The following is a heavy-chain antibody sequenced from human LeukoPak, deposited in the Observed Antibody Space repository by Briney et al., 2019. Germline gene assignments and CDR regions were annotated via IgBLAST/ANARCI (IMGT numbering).Heavy chain of an antibody. J-gene: IGHJ4*02. CDR1: GFTFSSYA. D-gene: IGHD5-18*01. CDR2: ISGSGGST. Sequence: PGGSLRLSCAASGFTFSSYAMSWVRQAPGKGLEWVSAISGSGGSTYYADSVKGRFTISRDNSKNTLYLQMNSLRAEDTAVYYFAKSSYGYDYFDYWGQGTLVTVSS. CDR3: AKSSYGYDYFDY. V-gene: IGHV3-23*01.